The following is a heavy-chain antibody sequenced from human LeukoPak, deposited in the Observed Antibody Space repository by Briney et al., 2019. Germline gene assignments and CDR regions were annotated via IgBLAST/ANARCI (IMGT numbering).Heavy chain of an antibody. Sequence: PSETLSLTCTVSGGSISSYYWSWIRQPPGKGLEWIGYIYYNENTNYNPSLKSRVTISVDTSKNQFSLKLSSVTAADTAVYYCARDRGLFGPYRRVLDYWGQGTLVTVSS. CDR1: GGSISSYY. D-gene: IGHD3-10*01. J-gene: IGHJ4*02. V-gene: IGHV4-59*12. CDR2: IYYNENT. CDR3: ARDRGLFGPYRRVLDY.